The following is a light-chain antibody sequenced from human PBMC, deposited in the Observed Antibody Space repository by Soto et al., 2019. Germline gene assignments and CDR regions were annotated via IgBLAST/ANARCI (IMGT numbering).Light chain of an antibody. CDR1: SSDVGDYNY. CDR3: CSYAGSYTWV. V-gene: IGLV2-11*01. J-gene: IGLJ3*02. Sequence: QSALTQPRSVSGSPGQSVTISCTGTSSDVGDYNYVSWYQHHPGKAPKLLIYAVNMRPSGVPDRFSGSKSGNTAFLTISGLQADDEADYSCCSYAGSYTWVFGGGTKLTVL. CDR2: AVN.